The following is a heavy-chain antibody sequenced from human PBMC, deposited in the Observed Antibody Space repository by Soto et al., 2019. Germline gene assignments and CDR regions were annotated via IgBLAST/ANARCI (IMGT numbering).Heavy chain of an antibody. Sequence: PGESLKISCKGSGYSFTSYWISWVRQMPGKGLEWMGRIDPSDSYTNYSPSFQGHVTISADKSISTAYLQWSSLKASDTAMYYCARLVRYNWNQNYYYYGMDVWGQGTTVTVS. D-gene: IGHD1-20*01. V-gene: IGHV5-10-1*01. CDR2: IDPSDSYT. J-gene: IGHJ6*02. CDR1: GYSFTSYW. CDR3: ARLVRYNWNQNYYYYGMDV.